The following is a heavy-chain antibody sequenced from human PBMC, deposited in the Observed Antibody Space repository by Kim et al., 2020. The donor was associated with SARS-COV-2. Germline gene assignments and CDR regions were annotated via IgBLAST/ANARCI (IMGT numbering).Heavy chain of an antibody. Sequence: LSNRVTISVDTSKNQFSLKLISVTAADTAVYYCARARGGTMIVVVIGAFDIWGQGTMVTVSS. J-gene: IGHJ3*02. D-gene: IGHD3-22*01. V-gene: IGHV4-31*02. CDR3: ARARGGTMIVVVIGAFDI.